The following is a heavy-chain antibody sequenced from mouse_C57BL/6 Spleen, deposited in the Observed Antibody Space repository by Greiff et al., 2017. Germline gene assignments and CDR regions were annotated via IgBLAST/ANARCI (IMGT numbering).Heavy chain of an antibody. Sequence: QVQLQQPGAELVRPGSSVKLSCKASGYTFTSYWMDWVKQRPGQGLEWIGNIYPSDSETHYNQKFKDKATLTVDKSSSTAYMQLSSLTSEDSAVYYCARQLRLYYFDYWGQGTTLTVSS. J-gene: IGHJ2*01. CDR1: GYTFTSYW. V-gene: IGHV1-61*01. CDR3: ARQLRLYYFDY. CDR2: IYPSDSET. D-gene: IGHD3-2*02.